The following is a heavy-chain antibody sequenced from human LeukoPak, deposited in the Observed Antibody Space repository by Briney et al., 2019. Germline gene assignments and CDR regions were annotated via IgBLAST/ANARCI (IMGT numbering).Heavy chain of an antibody. D-gene: IGHD6-19*01. J-gene: IGHJ4*02. Sequence: ASVKVSCKASGYTFTSYGISWVRQAPGQGLEWMGWISAYNGNTNYAQKLQGRVAMTTDTSTSTAYMELRSLRSDDTAVHYCARVPVGYSSGWYRGNYFDCWGQGTLVTVSS. CDR2: ISAYNGNT. CDR3: ARVPVGYSSGWYRGNYFDC. V-gene: IGHV1-18*01. CDR1: GYTFTSYG.